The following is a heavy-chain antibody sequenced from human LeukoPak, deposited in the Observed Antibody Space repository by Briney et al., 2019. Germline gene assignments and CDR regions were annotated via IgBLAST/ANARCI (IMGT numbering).Heavy chain of an antibody. CDR2: IRYDGSNK. CDR3: APQRGFRLLDRYIDY. V-gene: IGHV3-30*02. J-gene: IGHJ4*02. Sequence: GVSLRLSCAASVFTFSIYGMHWVRQAPGKGLEWGAFIRYDGSNKYYADSVKGRFTISRDNAKNSLFLQMNSLRAEDTAVYYCAPQRGFRLLDRYIDYWGQGTLVTVSS. D-gene: IGHD5-18*01. CDR1: VFTFSIYG.